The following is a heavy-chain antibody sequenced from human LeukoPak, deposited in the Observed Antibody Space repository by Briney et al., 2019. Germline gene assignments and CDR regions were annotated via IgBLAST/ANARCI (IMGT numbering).Heavy chain of an antibody. CDR2: INPNSGGT. D-gene: IGHD3-10*01. J-gene: IGHJ4*02. Sequence: GASVKVSCKASGYTFTGYYMHWVRQAPGQGLEWMGWINPNSGGTNYAQKFQGRVTVTRDTSISTAYMELSRLRSDDTAVYYCARGWRITMVRGVITPPNYWGQGTLVTVSS. CDR1: GYTFTGYY. CDR3: ARGWRITMVRGVITPPNY. V-gene: IGHV1-2*02.